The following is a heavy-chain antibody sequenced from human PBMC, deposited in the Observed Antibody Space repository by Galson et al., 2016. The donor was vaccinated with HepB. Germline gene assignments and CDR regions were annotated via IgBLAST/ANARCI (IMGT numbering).Heavy chain of an antibody. CDR1: GGSLSSYY. V-gene: IGHV4-59*08. CDR3: AGHHLYSTRWVDL. J-gene: IGHJ5*02. CDR2: IYYSGST. D-gene: IGHD2-21*01. Sequence: SETLSLTCTVSGGSLSSYYWSWIRQSPGKGPEWIGYIYYSGSTNYSPSLRSRLTLSIDTSKNQFSLMLTSVTAADTAMYYFAGHHLYSTRWVDLWGQGTLVTVSS.